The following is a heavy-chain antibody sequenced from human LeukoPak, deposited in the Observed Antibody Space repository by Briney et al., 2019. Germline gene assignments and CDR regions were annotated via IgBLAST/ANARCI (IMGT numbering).Heavy chain of an antibody. V-gene: IGHV3-23*01. D-gene: IGHD2-2*01. J-gene: IGHJ5*02. CDR2: ISGSGGST. CDR3: AKGLYCSSTSCPKAYNWFDP. CDR1: GFTFSSYA. Sequence: PGGSLRLSCAASGFTFSSYAMSWVRQAPGKGLEWVSAISGSGGSTYYADSVKGRFTISRDNSKNTLHLQMNSLRAEDTAVYYCAKGLYCSSTSCPKAYNWFDPWGQGTLVTVSS.